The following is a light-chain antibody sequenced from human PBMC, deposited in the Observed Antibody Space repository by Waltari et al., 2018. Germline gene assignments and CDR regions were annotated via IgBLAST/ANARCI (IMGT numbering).Light chain of an antibody. CDR3: CSYAGADTSVL. J-gene: IGLJ2*01. V-gene: IGLV2-11*01. CDR2: DVH. CDR1: SSDVGGYDF. Sequence: QSALTQPRSVSGSPGQSVTVSCTGTSSDVGGYDFVSLYQQYPGKAPKLIIYDVHKRPPGVPDRFSGSKSGNTASLTISGRLNDDEADYYCCSYAGADTSVLFGGGTTLTVL.